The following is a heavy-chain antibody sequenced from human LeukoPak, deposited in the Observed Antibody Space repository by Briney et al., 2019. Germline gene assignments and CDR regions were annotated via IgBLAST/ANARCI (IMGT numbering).Heavy chain of an antibody. J-gene: IGHJ5*02. CDR2: MNPKNGGT. D-gene: IGHD2-2*01. CDR1: GYTFTDYY. CDR3: ARSSVIVPAAINWFDP. V-gene: IGHV1-2*02. Sequence: ASVKVSCKASGYTFTDYYMHWVRQAPGQGLEWMGWMNPKNGGTNHAQKFQGRVIMTRDTSISTSYMELSRLTSDDTAVYYCARSSVIVPAAINWFDPWGQGTLVTVSS.